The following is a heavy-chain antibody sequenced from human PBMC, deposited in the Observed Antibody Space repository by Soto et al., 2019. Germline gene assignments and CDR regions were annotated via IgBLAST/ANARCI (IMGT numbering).Heavy chain of an antibody. Sequence: QVQLVESGGGVVQPGRSLRLSCAASGFTFSSYGMHWVRQAPGKGLEWVAVISYDGSNKYYADSVKGRFTISRDNSKNTLYLHRNSLRAEDTAVYYCAKDKYGYFDYWGQGTLVTVSS. D-gene: IGHD2-2*01. CDR1: GFTFSSYG. V-gene: IGHV3-30*18. CDR2: ISYDGSNK. J-gene: IGHJ4*02. CDR3: AKDKYGYFDY.